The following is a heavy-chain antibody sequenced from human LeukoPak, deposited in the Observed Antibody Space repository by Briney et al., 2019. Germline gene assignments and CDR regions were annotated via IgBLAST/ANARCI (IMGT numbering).Heavy chain of an antibody. V-gene: IGHV3-48*03. CDR3: AGAANFDY. Sequence: GGSLRLSCAASGFTFSSYEMNWVRRAPGKGLEWASYISSSGSTIYYADSVKGRFTISRDNAKNSLYLQMNSLRAEDTAVYYCAGAANFDYWGQGTLVTVSS. CDR1: GFTFSSYE. D-gene: IGHD2-15*01. J-gene: IGHJ4*02. CDR2: ISSSGSTI.